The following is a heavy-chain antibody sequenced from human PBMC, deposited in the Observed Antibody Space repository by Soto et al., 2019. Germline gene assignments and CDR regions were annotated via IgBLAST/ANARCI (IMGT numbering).Heavy chain of an antibody. V-gene: IGHV3-66*01. CDR2: IYSGGST. CDR1: GFTVSSNY. Sequence: GGSLRLSCAASGFTVSSNYMSWVRQAPGKGLEWVSVIYSGGSTYYADSVKGRFTISRDNSKNTLYLQMNSLRAEDTAVYYCARDPLTPWGAVVGIWGQGTMVTVSS. J-gene: IGHJ3*02. CDR3: ARDPLTPWGAVVGI. D-gene: IGHD6-19*01.